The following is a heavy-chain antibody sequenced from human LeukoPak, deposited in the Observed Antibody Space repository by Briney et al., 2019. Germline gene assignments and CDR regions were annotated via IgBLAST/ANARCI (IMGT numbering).Heavy chain of an antibody. CDR1: GFTFSSYA. D-gene: IGHD4-17*01. CDR2: ISGSGGST. V-gene: IGHV3-23*01. CDR3: AKDPPDYDDYEEWFDP. J-gene: IGHJ5*02. Sequence: GGSLRLSCAASGFTFSSYAMSWVRQAPGKGLEWVSAISGSGGSTYYADSVKGRFTISRDNSKNTLYLQMNSLRAEDTAVYYCAKDPPDYDDYEEWFDPWGQGTLVTVSS.